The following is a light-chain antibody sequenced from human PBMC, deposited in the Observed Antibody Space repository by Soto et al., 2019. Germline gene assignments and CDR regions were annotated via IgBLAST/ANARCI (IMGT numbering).Light chain of an antibody. J-gene: IGKJ4*01. CDR1: QSISSY. CDR3: HQSYSTPLT. V-gene: IGKV1-39*01. Sequence: DLPMTQSPSSLSASVGDRVTITCRASQSISSYLNWYQQKPGKAPKLLIYAASSLQSGVPSRFSGSGSGTDFTLTISSLPPEDFATYYCHQSYSTPLTFGGGTKVEIK. CDR2: AAS.